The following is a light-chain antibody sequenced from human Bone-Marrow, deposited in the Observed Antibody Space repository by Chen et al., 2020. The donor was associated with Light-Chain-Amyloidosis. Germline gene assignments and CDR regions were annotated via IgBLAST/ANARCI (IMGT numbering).Light chain of an antibody. Sequence: IQMTQSPAALSASAGDKITITCRASETITNWVAWYQQKPGKAPKLLIYDASTLHSGVPSRFSASGSGTEFTLTITSLQPDDFATYYCQQYNSYLATFGQGTKV. V-gene: IGKV1-5*01. CDR2: DAS. J-gene: IGKJ1*01. CDR3: QQYNSYLAT. CDR1: ETITNW.